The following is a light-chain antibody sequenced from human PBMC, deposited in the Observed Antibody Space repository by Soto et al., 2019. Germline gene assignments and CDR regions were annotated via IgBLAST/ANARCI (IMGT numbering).Light chain of an antibody. V-gene: IGLV2-14*01. CDR3: SSYTSSNTLEV. J-gene: IGLJ1*01. CDR2: EVS. CDR1: SRDVGGSNY. Sequence: QSGLMQPASVSGSPGQSITISCTGTSRDVGGSNYVSWYQHHPHRAPKLLIYEVSYRPSGVSSHFSGSKSGNTASLTISGLQAEDEADYYCSSYTSSNTLEVFGVGTKVTVL.